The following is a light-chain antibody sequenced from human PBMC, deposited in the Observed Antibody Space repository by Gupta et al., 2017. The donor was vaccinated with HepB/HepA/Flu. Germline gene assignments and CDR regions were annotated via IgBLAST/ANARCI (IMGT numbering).Light chain of an antibody. J-gene: IGLJ3*02. CDR1: SGHSSYA. CDR2: LNSDGSH. CDR3: QTWGTGWV. Sequence: QLVLTQSPSASASLGASVKLTCTLSSGHSSYAIAWHQQQPEKGPRYLMKLNSDGSHSKGDGIPDRFSGSSSGAERYLTISSLQSEDEADYYCQTWGTGWVFGGATKLNVL. V-gene: IGLV4-69*01.